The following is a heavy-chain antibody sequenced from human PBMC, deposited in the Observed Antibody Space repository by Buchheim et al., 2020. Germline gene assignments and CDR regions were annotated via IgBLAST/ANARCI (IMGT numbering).Heavy chain of an antibody. V-gene: IGHV3-48*03. D-gene: IGHD4-17*01. Sequence: EVQLVESGGGLVQPGGSLRLSCAASGFTFSSYEMNWVRQAPGKGLEWVSYISSGWSTIYYVDSVKGRFTISRDNAKNSLYLQMNSLSAEDTAVYYCARDLRGYWYFDVWGRGTL. CDR2: ISSGWSTI. J-gene: IGHJ2*01. CDR3: ARDLRGYWYFDV. CDR1: GFTFSSYE.